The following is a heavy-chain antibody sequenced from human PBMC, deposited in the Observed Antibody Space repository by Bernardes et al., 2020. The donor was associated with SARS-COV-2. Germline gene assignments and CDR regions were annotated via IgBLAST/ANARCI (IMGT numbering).Heavy chain of an antibody. CDR2: INPNSGGT. D-gene: IGHD3-22*01. CDR1: GYTFTGYY. CDR3: ARDYYYDSSGSVDY. V-gene: IGHV1-2*02. J-gene: IGHJ4*02. Sequence: ASVKVSCKASGYTFTGYYMHWVRQAPGQGLEWMGWINPNSGGTNYAQKFQGRVTMTRDTSISTAYMELSRLRSDDTAVYYCARDYYYDSSGSVDYWGQGTLVTV.